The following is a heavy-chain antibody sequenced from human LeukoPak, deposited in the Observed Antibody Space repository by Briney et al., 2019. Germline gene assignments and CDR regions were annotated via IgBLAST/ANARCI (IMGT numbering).Heavy chain of an antibody. Sequence: SETLSLTCAVSGSSISSGGYSWSWIRQPPGKGLEWIGYIYHSGSTYYNPSLKSRVTISVDTSKNQFSLKLSSVTAADTAVYYCAGDERGIVVVTGSFDYWGQGTLVTVSS. CDR1: GSSISSGGYS. CDR2: IYHSGST. CDR3: AGDERGIVVVTGSFDY. D-gene: IGHD2-21*02. J-gene: IGHJ4*02. V-gene: IGHV4-30-2*01.